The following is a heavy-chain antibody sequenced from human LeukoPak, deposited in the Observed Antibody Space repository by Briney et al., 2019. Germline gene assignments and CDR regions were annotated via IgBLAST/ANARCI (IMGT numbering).Heavy chain of an antibody. CDR1: GFTFSSYA. CDR2: ISGSGGST. CDR3: ARLRYDSSGYWTDY. D-gene: IGHD3-22*01. V-gene: IGHV3-23*01. Sequence: GGSLRLSCAASGFTFSSYAMSWVRQAPGKGLEWVSAISGSGGSTYYADSVKGRFTISRDNSKNTLYLQMNSLRAEDTAVYYCARLRYDSSGYWTDYWGQGTLVTVSS. J-gene: IGHJ4*02.